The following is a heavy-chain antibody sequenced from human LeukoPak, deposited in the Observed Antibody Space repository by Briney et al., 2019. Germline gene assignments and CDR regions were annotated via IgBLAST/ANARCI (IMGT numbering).Heavy chain of an antibody. J-gene: IGHJ4*02. CDR2: ISYDGSNK. CDR3: AKGGVRLGFIGY. Sequence: GGSLRLSCAASGFTFSSYGMHWVRQAPGKGLEWVAVISYDGSNKYYADSVKGRFTISRDNSKNTLYLQMNSLRAEDTAVYYCAKGGVRLGFIGYWGRGTLVTVSS. D-gene: IGHD3-10*01. V-gene: IGHV3-30*18. CDR1: GFTFSSYG.